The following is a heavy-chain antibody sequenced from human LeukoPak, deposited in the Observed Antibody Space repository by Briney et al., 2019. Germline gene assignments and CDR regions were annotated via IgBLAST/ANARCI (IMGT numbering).Heavy chain of an antibody. Sequence: GGSLRLSCAASGFTFSSYEMNWVRQAPGKGLVWVSYISSSGSTIYYTDSVKGRFTISRDNAKNSLYLQMDSLRVEDTAEYYCARDPYSGNYGAYYYYYMDVWGKGTTVTVSS. CDR3: ARDPYSGNYGAYYYYYMDV. CDR2: ISSSGSTI. CDR1: GFTFSSYE. D-gene: IGHD1-26*01. J-gene: IGHJ6*03. V-gene: IGHV3-48*03.